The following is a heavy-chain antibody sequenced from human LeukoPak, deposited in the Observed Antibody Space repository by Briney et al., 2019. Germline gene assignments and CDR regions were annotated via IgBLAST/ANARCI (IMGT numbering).Heavy chain of an antibody. CDR3: AKDGREAGPDN. J-gene: IGHJ4*02. D-gene: IGHD6-19*01. Sequence: GGSLRLSCAASGFTFSSYGMHWVRQAPGKGLEWVAVISYDGSNKYYADSVKGRFTISRGNSKNRLYLQMNSLRAEDTAVYYCAKDGREAGPDNWGQGTLVTVSS. V-gene: IGHV3-30*18. CDR1: GFTFSSYG. CDR2: ISYDGSNK.